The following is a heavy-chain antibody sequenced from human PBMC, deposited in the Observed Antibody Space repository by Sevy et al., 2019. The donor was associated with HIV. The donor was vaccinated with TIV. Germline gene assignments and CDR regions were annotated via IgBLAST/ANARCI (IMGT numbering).Heavy chain of an antibody. J-gene: IGHJ5*02. D-gene: IGHD2-15*01. V-gene: IGHV1-24*01. CDR3: KAVGLRYVSGSSSYQGDWFDP. Sequence: ASVKVSCKVSGYTLTKLSIHWVRQAPGKGLEWMGDFDPQYGETIYAQKFQGRLTMTEDTSPDTAFMEQSSLTPQDTGVYYGKAVGLRYVSGSSSYQGDWFDPWGQGTLVTVSS. CDR2: FDPQYGET. CDR1: GYTLTKLS.